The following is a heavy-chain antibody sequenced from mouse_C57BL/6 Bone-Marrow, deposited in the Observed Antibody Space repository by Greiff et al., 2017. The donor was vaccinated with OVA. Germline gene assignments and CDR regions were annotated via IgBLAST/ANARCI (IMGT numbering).Heavy chain of an antibody. CDR3: TRGGVDY. V-gene: IGHV14-4*01. CDR1: GFNIKDDY. Sequence: EVQRVESGAELVRPGASVKLSCTASGFNIKDDYMHWVKQRPEQGLEWIGWIDPENGDTEYASKFQGKATITADTSSNTAYLQLSSLTSEDTAVYYGTRGGVDYWGQGTTLTVSS. J-gene: IGHJ2*01. CDR2: IDPENGDT.